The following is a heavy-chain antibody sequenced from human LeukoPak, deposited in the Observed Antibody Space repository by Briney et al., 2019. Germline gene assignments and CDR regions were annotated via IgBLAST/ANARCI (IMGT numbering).Heavy chain of an antibody. Sequence: GGSLRLSCAASGFTFSSYAMHWVRQAPGKGLEWVAVISYDGSNKYYADSVKGRFTISRDNSKSTLYLQMNSLRAEDTAVYYCAREWPMTPYFDYWGQGTLVTVSS. CDR1: GFTFSSYA. CDR2: ISYDGSNK. J-gene: IGHJ4*02. CDR3: AREWPMTPYFDY. D-gene: IGHD5-24*01. V-gene: IGHV3-30*04.